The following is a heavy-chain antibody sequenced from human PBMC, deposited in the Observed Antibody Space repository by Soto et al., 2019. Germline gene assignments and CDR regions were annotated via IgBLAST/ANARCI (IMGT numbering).Heavy chain of an antibody. CDR3: ARVGGYYDILTGYYNFSWYFDY. CDR2: IIPIFGTA. Sequence: SVKVSCKASGGTFSSYAISWVRQAPGQGLEWMGGIIPIFGTANYAQKFQGRVTITADKSTSTAYMELSSLRSEDTAVYYCARVGGYYDILTGYYNFSWYFDYWDQGTLVTVSS. V-gene: IGHV1-69*06. D-gene: IGHD3-9*01. CDR1: GGTFSSYA. J-gene: IGHJ4*02.